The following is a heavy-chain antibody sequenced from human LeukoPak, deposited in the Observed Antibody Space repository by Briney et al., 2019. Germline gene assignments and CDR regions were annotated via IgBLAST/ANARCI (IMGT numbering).Heavy chain of an antibody. CDR3: ARGGDMATVPHPYYFEY. J-gene: IGHJ4*02. V-gene: IGHV1-46*01. CDR1: GYTFTSYY. D-gene: IGHD5-24*01. Sequence: ASVKVSCKASGYTFTSYYLHWVRQAPGQGLEWMGIINPSGGSTTYAQNFQGRVTMTRDTSTSTVYMELSSLRSEDTAVYYCARGGDMATVPHPYYFEYWGQGTLVTVSS. CDR2: INPSGGST.